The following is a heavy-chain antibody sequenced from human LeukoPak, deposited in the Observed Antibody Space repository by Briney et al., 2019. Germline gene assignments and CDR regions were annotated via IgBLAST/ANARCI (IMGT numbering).Heavy chain of an antibody. CDR3: ARGLWFGELQPSDY. V-gene: IGHV4-61*02. CDR2: IYTSGST. CDR1: GGSISSGSYY. Sequence: PSETLSLTCTVSGGSISSGSYYWSWIRQPAGKGLEWIGRIYTSGSTNYNPSLKSRVTISVDTSKNQFSLKLSSVTAADTAVYYCARGLWFGELQPSDYWGQGTLVTVSS. J-gene: IGHJ4*02. D-gene: IGHD3-10*01.